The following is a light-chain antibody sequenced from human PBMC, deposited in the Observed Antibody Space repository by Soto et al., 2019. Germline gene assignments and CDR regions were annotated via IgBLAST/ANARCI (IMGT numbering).Light chain of an antibody. CDR3: SSYSDTNICV. CDR1: SSDVGGYNY. J-gene: IGLJ1*01. CDR2: EVS. Sequence: QSALTQPASVSGSPGQSITISCTGTSSDVGGYNYVSWYQQHPGKAPKLMIYEVSNRPSGVSNRFSGSKSGHTASLTVSGLQAVDEADYYCSSYSDTNICVFGTGTKVTVL. V-gene: IGLV2-14*01.